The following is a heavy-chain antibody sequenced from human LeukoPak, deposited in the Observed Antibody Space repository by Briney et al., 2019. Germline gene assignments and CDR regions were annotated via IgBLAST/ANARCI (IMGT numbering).Heavy chain of an antibody. D-gene: IGHD2-21*02. CDR3: ARDFCGGDCYSRSTYMDV. Sequence: GAPVKVSCKASGGTFSSYAISWVRQAPGQGLEWMGRIIPIFGTANYAQKFQGRVTITTDESTSTAYMELSSLRSEDTAVYYCARDFCGGDCYSRSTYMDVWGKGTTVTVSS. CDR1: GGTFSSYA. CDR2: IIPIFGTA. V-gene: IGHV1-69*05. J-gene: IGHJ6*04.